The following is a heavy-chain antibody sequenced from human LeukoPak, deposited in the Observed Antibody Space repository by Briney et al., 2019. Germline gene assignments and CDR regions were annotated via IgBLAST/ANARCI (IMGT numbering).Heavy chain of an antibody. Sequence: PGGSLRLSCAASGFTFSSYEMNWVRQAPGKGLEWVSYISSSGSTIYYADSVMGRFTISRDNAKNSLYLQMNSLRAEDTAVYYCARVPRSYDILTGYYSWGQGTLVTVSS. CDR3: ARVPRSYDILTGYYS. J-gene: IGHJ4*02. CDR1: GFTFSSYE. CDR2: ISSSGSTI. D-gene: IGHD3-9*01. V-gene: IGHV3-48*03.